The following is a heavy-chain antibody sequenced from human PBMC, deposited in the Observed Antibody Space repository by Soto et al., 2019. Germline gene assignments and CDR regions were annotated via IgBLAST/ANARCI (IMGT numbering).Heavy chain of an antibody. CDR3: AKVGVWRNLRYWPDF. V-gene: IGHV3-7*01. Sequence: GGSLRLSCAASGFTFSNYWMTWVRQAPGKGLEWVANIKQDGSEKYYVDSVKGRFTISRDNAKNSLYLQMNSLRAEDTAVYHCAKVGVWRNLRYWPDFWGQGTLVTVSS. J-gene: IGHJ4*02. CDR2: IKQDGSEK. CDR1: GFTFSNYW. D-gene: IGHD3-16*02.